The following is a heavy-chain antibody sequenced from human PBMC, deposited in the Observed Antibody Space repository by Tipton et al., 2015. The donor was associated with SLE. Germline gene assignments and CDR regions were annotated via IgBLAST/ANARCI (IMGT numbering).Heavy chain of an antibody. CDR2: MYYSGST. CDR3: ARHERWPHFDY. D-gene: IGHD6-19*01. V-gene: IGHV4-39*07. Sequence: TLSLTCAVSGGSISSSSYYWDWIRQPPGKGLEWIGSMYYSGSTYYNPSLKSRVTIPIDTSKNQFSLKLSSMTAADTAVYYCARHERWPHFDYWGQGTLVTVSS. CDR1: GGSISSSSYY. J-gene: IGHJ4*02.